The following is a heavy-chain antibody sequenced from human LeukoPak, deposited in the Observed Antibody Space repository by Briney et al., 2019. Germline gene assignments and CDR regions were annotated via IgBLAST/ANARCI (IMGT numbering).Heavy chain of an antibody. J-gene: IGHJ4*02. Sequence: GASVTVSCKASGGTFSSYAISWVRQAPGQGLEWMGGIIPIFGTANYAQKFQGRVTITADESTSTAYMELSRLRSDDTAVYYCARVRRDLRYFDWLLDYWGQGTLVTVSS. CDR3: ARVRRDLRYFDWLLDY. V-gene: IGHV1-69*13. D-gene: IGHD3-9*01. CDR1: GGTFSSYA. CDR2: IIPIFGTA.